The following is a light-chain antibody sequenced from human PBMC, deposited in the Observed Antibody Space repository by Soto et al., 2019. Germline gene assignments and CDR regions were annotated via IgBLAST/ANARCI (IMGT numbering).Light chain of an antibody. CDR3: QQYGTSPTT. V-gene: IGKV3-20*01. Sequence: EIVLMQSPGTLSLSPGERATLSCRASQSVSSSYLAWYQQKPGQAPRLLIYGVSSRATGIPDRFSGSGSGTDFTLTISRLEPEDFAVYYCQQYGTSPTTFGQGTKVDIK. CDR2: GVS. J-gene: IGKJ1*01. CDR1: QSVSSSY.